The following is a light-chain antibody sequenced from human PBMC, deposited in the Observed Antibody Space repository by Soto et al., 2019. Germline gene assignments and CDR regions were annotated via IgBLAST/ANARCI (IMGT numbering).Light chain of an antibody. V-gene: IGLV1-40*01. J-gene: IGLJ2*01. CDR2: GNS. Sequence: QSVLTQPPSVSGAPGQRVTISCTGSSSNIGAGYDVHWYQQLPGTAPKVLIYGNSNRPSGVPDRFSGSKSGTSASLAITGLQAEDEADYYCQSYDSSLSGSVVFSGGTKLTVL. CDR1: SSNIGAGYD. CDR3: QSYDSSLSGSVV.